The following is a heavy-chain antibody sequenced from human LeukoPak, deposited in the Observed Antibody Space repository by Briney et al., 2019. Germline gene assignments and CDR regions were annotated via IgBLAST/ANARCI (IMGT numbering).Heavy chain of an antibody. CDR1: GYTFTGYY. V-gene: IGHV1-46*01. J-gene: IGHJ2*01. Sequence: ASVKVSCKASGYTFTGYYMHWVRQAPGQGLEWMGIINPSGGSTSYARKFQGRVTMTRDTSTSTVYMELSSLRSDDTAVYYCARDLGVLMVTYWYFDLWGRGTLVTVSS. CDR3: ARDLGVLMVTYWYFDL. D-gene: IGHD2-8*01. CDR2: INPSGGST.